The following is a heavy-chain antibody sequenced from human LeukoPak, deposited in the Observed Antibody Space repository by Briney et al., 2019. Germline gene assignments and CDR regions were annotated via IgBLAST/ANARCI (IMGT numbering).Heavy chain of an antibody. D-gene: IGHD3-10*01. CDR2: IYTSGST. CDR1: GGSISSGSYY. Sequence: SETLSLTCTVSGGSISSGSYYWSWIRQPAGKGLEWIGRIYTSGSTNYNPSLKSRVTISVDTSKNQFSLKLSSVTAADTAVYYCASSASAGWFDPWGQGTLVTVSS. V-gene: IGHV4-61*02. CDR3: ASSASAGWFDP. J-gene: IGHJ5*02.